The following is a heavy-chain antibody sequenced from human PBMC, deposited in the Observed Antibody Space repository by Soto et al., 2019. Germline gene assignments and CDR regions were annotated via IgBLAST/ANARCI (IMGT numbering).Heavy chain of an antibody. D-gene: IGHD2-15*01. V-gene: IGHV1-24*01. CDR3: ATRHLPYCSGGTCNPFDF. J-gene: IGHJ4*02. CDR2: FDPEDGET. CDR1: GYTLTELS. Sequence: ASVKVSCKVSGYTLTELSMHWVRQAPGKGLEWMGGFDPEDGETIYAQKFQGRVTMTEDTSTDTAYMELSSLRSEDTAMYYCATRHLPYCSGGTCNPFDFWGQGALVTVSS.